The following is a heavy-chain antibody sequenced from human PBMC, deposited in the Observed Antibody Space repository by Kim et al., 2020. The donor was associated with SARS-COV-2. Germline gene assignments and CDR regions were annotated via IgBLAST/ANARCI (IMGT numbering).Heavy chain of an antibody. CDR3: AREYSGNHWGAFDI. Sequence: SPYLKSRVTISVDTSKNQFSLKLSSVTAADTAVYYCAREYSGNHWGAFDIWGQGTMVTVSS. D-gene: IGHD1-26*01. V-gene: IGHV4-39*07. J-gene: IGHJ3*02.